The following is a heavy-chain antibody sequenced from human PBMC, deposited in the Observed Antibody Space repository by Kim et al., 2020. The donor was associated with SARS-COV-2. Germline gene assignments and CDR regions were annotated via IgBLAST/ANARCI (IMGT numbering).Heavy chain of an antibody. Sequence: AQKFQGRVTMTRDTSTSTVYMELSSLRSEDTAVYYCARAPIAAAGGAFDIWGQGTMVTVSS. J-gene: IGHJ3*02. V-gene: IGHV1-46*01. D-gene: IGHD6-13*01. CDR3: ARAPIAAAGGAFDI.